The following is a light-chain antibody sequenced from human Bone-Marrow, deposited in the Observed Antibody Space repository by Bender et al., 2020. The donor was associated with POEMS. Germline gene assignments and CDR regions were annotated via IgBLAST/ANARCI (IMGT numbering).Light chain of an antibody. CDR1: TSDVGGYNY. CDR2: EDI. Sequence: QSALTQTPSVSGSPGQSVTISCTGTTSDVGGYNYVSWFQHHPGEAPKVIIFEDIRRPSGVPRRFSGSKSGNTASLTVSGHQPEDEADYYCSSYAGGNTFVFGGGTKLTVL. V-gene: IGLV2-8*01. J-gene: IGLJ2*01. CDR3: SSYAGGNTFV.